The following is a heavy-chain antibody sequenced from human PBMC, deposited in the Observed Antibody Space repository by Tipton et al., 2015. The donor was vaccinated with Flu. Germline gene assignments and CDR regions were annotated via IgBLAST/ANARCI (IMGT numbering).Heavy chain of an antibody. V-gene: IGHV4-31*03. J-gene: IGHJ5*02. CDR1: GGSISSGGYY. Sequence: TLSLTCTVSGGSISSGGYYWSWIRQHPGKGLEWIGYIYYSGSTYYNPSLKSRVTISVDTSKNQFSLKLSSMTAADTAGYYCARGLRLRRTDWFDPWGQGTLVTVSS. CDR2: IYYSGST. D-gene: IGHD5-12*01. CDR3: ARGLRLRRTDWFDP.